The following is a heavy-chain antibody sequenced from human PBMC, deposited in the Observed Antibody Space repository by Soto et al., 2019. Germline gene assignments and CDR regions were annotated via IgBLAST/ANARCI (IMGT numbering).Heavy chain of an antibody. Sequence: QVQLVQSGAEVKKPGASVKVSCKASGYTFTSYGISWVRQAPGQGLEWMGWISAYNGNTNYAQKLEGRATMXXDXSXXTAYRGLRSLRSDDTAVYYCAADGYCSGGSCYIGYWGQGTLVTVSS. V-gene: IGHV1-18*01. CDR3: AADGYCSGGSCYIGY. D-gene: IGHD2-15*01. CDR2: ISAYNGNT. CDR1: GYTFTSYG. J-gene: IGHJ4*02.